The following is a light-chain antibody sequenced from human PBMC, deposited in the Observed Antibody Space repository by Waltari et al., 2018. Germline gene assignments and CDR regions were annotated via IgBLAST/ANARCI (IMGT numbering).Light chain of an antibody. Sequence: QSALTQPRSVSGSPGQSVTISCTGTSSDVGGYNYVSWYHQHPGKAPKLVIYDVSKRPSGVPDRFSGSTAGNTASLTISGLQAEDEADYYCCSYAGSYSLVFGGGTKLTVL. CDR1: SSDVGGYNY. V-gene: IGLV2-11*01. CDR3: CSYAGSYSLV. J-gene: IGLJ2*01. CDR2: DVS.